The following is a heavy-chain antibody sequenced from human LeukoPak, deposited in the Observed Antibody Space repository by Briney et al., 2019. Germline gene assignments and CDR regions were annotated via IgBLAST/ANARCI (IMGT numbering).Heavy chain of an antibody. CDR1: GFTFSSYS. J-gene: IGHJ6*03. Sequence: GGSLRLPCAASGFTFSSYSMNWVRQAPGKGLEWVSYISSSSSTIYYADSVKGRFTISRDNAKNSLYLQMNSLRAEDTAVYYCARSEGSGWGLLAYYYYYMDVWGKGTTVTVSS. D-gene: IGHD6-19*01. CDR2: ISSSSSTI. V-gene: IGHV3-48*01. CDR3: ARSEGSGWGLLAYYYYYMDV.